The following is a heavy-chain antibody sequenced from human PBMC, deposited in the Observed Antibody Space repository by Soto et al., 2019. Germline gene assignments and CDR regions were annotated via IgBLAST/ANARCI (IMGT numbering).Heavy chain of an antibody. CDR2: IWYDGSNK. Sequence: GGSLRLSCAASGFTFSSYGMHWVRQAPGKGLEWVAVIWYDGSNKYYADSVKGRFTISRDNSKNTLYLQMNSLRAEDTAVYYCARVPLTGTPWTFDYWGQGTLVTVSS. D-gene: IGHD1-1*01. J-gene: IGHJ4*02. CDR1: GFTFSSYG. V-gene: IGHV3-33*01. CDR3: ARVPLTGTPWTFDY.